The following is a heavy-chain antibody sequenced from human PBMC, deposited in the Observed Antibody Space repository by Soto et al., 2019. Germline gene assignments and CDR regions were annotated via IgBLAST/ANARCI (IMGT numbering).Heavy chain of an antibody. D-gene: IGHD1-26*01. V-gene: IGHV1-69*06. J-gene: IGHJ4*02. Sequence: QVQLVQSGAELKKPGSSVNVSCAASGGTFKTYTINWVRQAPGQGLEWIGQIIPMYDSANYAQRFQGRVTIIADKSTNIAYMELSGLRSKDTALYYCATWRTYSGSYCFDYWGQGTLVSVSS. CDR3: ATWRTYSGSYCFDY. CDR1: GGTFKTYT. CDR2: IIPMYDSA.